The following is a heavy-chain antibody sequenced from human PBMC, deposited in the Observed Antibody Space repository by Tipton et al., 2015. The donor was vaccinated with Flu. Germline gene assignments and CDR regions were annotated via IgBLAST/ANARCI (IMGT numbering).Heavy chain of an antibody. CDR1: GFAFSSDW. V-gene: IGHV3-7*04. D-gene: IGHD5-24*01. CDR2: INPDGSQK. CDR3: ARAGWGGYTSTAS. Sequence: LRLSCAASGFAFSSDWMSWVRQAPGEGLEWVANINPDGSQKYYVDSVRGRFTISRDNTKSSLYLQMNSLRAEDSAMYYCARAGWGGYTSTASWGQGTLVTVSS. J-gene: IGHJ5*02.